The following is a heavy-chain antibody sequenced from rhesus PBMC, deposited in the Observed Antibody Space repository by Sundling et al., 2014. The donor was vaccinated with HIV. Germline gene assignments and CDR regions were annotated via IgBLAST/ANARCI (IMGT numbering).Heavy chain of an antibody. CDR2: IYGGGGST. D-gene: IGHD1-44*02. J-gene: IGHJ4*01. CDR3: AREEWQLYVDY. V-gene: IGHV4S2*01. CDR1: GGSISSYY. Sequence: QVQLQESGPGLVKPSETLPLTCAVSGGSISSYYWSWIRQAPGKGLEWIGRIYGGGGSTDYNPSLKSRVTISIDTSKNQFSLKLTSVTAADTAVYYCAREEWQLYVDYWGQGVLVTVSS.